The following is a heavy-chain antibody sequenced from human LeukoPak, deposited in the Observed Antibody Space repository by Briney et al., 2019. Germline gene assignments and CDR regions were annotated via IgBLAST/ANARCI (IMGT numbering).Heavy chain of an antibody. CDR2: IDPSDSYT. CDR1: GHSFTSYW. D-gene: IGHD3-10*01. V-gene: IGHV5-10-1*01. CDR3: ARRGYYYYGMDV. Sequence: GESLKISCKDSGHSFTSYWISWVRQMPGKGLEWMGRIDPSDSYTNYSPSFQGHVTISVDKSTSTAYLQWTSLKSSDSAMYYCARRGYYYYGMDVWGQGTTVTVSS. J-gene: IGHJ6*02.